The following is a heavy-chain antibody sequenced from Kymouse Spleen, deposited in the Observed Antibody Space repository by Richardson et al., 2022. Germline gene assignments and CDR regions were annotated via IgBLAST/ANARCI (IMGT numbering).Heavy chain of an antibody. J-gene: IGHJ4*02. CDR2: IWYDGSNK. V-gene: IGHV3-33*01. D-gene: IGHD3-3*01. Sequence: QVQLVESGGGVVQPGRSLRLSCAASGFTFSSYGMHWVRQAPGKGLEWVAVIWYDGSNKYYADSVKGRFTISRDNSKNTLYLQMNSLRAEDTAVYYCARDGVRFLEWLLGYWGQGTLVTVSS. CDR1: GFTFSSYG. CDR3: ARDGVRFLEWLLGY.